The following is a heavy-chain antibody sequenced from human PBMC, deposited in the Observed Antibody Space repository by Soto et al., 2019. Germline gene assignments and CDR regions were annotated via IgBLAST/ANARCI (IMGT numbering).Heavy chain of an antibody. Sequence: EVQLVESGGGLVKPGGSLRLSCAASGFIFSQYSMNWVRQAPGYGLEWVSSISSTGALMYYADSVKGRFTISRDDADNSLYLQMNSLRVEDTAVYYCARDRLARGIPVAGRIDYWGQGALLTVSS. V-gene: IGHV3-21*02. J-gene: IGHJ4*02. CDR3: ARDRLARGIPVAGRIDY. CDR1: GFIFSQYS. D-gene: IGHD6-19*01. CDR2: ISSTGALM.